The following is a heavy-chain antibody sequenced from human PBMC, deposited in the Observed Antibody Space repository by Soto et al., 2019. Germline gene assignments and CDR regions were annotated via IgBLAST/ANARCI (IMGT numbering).Heavy chain of an antibody. D-gene: IGHD5-12*01. Sequence: QVQLVQSGAEVRSPGASVKVSCRASGYTFINYYIHWVRQIPGQGLEWVGLINPSALSTTYAQKFQGRITMTRDTSTSTVYMELSSLTSDDTAVYFCARDAQIGHGYSFYHTYWGQGTLVTVSS. CDR2: INPSALST. J-gene: IGHJ4*02. CDR1: GYTFINYY. CDR3: ARDAQIGHGYSFYHTY. V-gene: IGHV1-46*01.